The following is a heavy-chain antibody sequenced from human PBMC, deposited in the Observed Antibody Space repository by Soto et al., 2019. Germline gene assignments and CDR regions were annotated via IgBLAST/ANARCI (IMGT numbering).Heavy chain of an antibody. J-gene: IGHJ4*02. CDR1: GFTFSSYS. CDR2: ISSSSSYI. Sequence: GGSLRLSCAASGFTFSSYSMNGVRQAPGKGLGWVSSISSSSSYIYYADSVKGRFTISRDNAKNSLYLQMNSLRAEDTAVYYCARDLSYCTNGVCYSAYWGQGTLVTVSS. V-gene: IGHV3-21*01. D-gene: IGHD2-8*01. CDR3: ARDLSYCTNGVCYSAY.